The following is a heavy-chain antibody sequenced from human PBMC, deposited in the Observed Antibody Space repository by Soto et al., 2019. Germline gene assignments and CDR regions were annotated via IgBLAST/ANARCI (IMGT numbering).Heavy chain of an antibody. Sequence: QVQLQESGPGLVKPSGTLSLTCAVSGGSISTTHWWTWVRQPPGKGLEWIGEIYHSGSTNYNPSLKSRVTISVDNTKNQFLLKLSSVTAADTAVYYCASKSYYGPDSCDPWGQGTLVTVSS. CDR3: ASKSYYGPDSCDP. D-gene: IGHD3-10*01. CDR2: IYHSGST. CDR1: GGSISTTHW. V-gene: IGHV4-4*02. J-gene: IGHJ5*02.